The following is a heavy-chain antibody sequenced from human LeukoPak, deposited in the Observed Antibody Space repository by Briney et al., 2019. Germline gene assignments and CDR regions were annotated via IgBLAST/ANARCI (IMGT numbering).Heavy chain of an antibody. CDR1: GGSISSYY. D-gene: IGHD3-3*01. V-gene: IGHV4-59*12. CDR2: IYYGGRT. J-gene: IGHJ5*02. Sequence: PSETLSLTCTVSGGSISSYYWSWIRQPPGKGLEWIGYIYYGGRTYYNPSLKSRLTISVDTSKNQFSLKLSSVTAADTAVYYCARELDYDFWSGFSNDNWFAPWGQGTLVTVSS. CDR3: ARELDYDFWSGFSNDNWFAP.